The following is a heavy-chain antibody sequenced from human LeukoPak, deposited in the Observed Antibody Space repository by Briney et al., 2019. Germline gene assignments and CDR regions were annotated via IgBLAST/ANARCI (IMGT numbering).Heavy chain of an antibody. CDR1: GFTFSSYS. J-gene: IGHJ4*02. Sequence: GGSLRLSCAASGFTFSSYSMNWVRQAPGKGLEWVANINEDGAVTYYVDSVKGRFTVSRDNAKSSVYLQMNSLRAEDTAVYYCARDATRGGDNDYWGQGTLVTVSS. CDR3: ARDATRGGDNDY. CDR2: INEDGAVT. D-gene: IGHD3-16*01. V-gene: IGHV3-7*01.